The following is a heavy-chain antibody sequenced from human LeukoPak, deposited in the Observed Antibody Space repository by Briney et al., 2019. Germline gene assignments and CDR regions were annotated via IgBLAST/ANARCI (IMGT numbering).Heavy chain of an antibody. CDR3: ASSLSGASGY. Sequence: GGSLRLSCATSGFSFSTYTMNWVRQAPGKGLEWVSSMTSSSSSIYYADSVKGRFTISRGNAKNSLYLQMNSLRAEDTAVYYCASSLSGASGYWGQGTPVTVSS. J-gene: IGHJ4*02. CDR1: GFSFSTYT. V-gene: IGHV3-21*01. CDR2: MTSSSSSI. D-gene: IGHD7-27*01.